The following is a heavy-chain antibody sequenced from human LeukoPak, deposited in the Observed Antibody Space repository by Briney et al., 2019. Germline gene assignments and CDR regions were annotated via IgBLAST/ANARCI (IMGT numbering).Heavy chain of an antibody. Sequence: ASVKVSCKASGFTFTSSAVQWVRQARGQRLDWIAWIVVGSGNTNYAQKFQERVTITRDMSTSTAYMELSSLRSEDTAVYYCAADGYPKDYYDISTGLPDYYYGMDVWGQGTTVTVSS. D-gene: IGHD3-9*01. V-gene: IGHV1-58*01. J-gene: IGHJ6*02. CDR1: GFTFTSSA. CDR3: AADGYPKDYYDISTGLPDYYYGMDV. CDR2: IVVGSGNT.